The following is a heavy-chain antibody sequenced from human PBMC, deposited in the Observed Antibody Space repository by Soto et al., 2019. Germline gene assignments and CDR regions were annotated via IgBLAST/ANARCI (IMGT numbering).Heavy chain of an antibody. V-gene: IGHV1-69*06. CDR2: IIPIFGTA. CDR3: AVPAGWGGYYYYGMDV. CDR1: GGTFSSYA. D-gene: IGHD2-2*01. Sequence: QVQLVQSGAEVKKPGSSVKVSCKASGGTFSSYAISWVRQAPGQGLEWMGGIIPIFGTANYAQKFQGRVTITADKSTSTAYMELSSRRSEDTAVYYCAVPAGWGGYYYYGMDVWGQGTTVTVSS. J-gene: IGHJ6*02.